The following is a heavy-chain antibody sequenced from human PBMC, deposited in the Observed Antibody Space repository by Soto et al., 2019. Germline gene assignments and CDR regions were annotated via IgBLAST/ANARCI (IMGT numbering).Heavy chain of an antibody. V-gene: IGHV4-4*02. Sequence: QVQLQESGPGLVKPSGTLSLTCAVSSGSISSSNWWSWVRQPPGKGLEWIGEIYHSGSTNYNPSLKRRVTISVDKSKIQCSMKLSSVTAADTAVYYCARRRVEKVTYPPWYFDLWGRGTLVTVSS. CDR3: ARRRVEKVTYPPWYFDL. CDR2: IYHSGST. D-gene: IGHD2-21*02. J-gene: IGHJ2*01. CDR1: SGSISSSNW.